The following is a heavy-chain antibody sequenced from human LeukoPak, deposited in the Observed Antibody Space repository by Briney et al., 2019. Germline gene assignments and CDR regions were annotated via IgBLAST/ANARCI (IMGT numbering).Heavy chain of an antibody. CDR1: GFTFSSYA. CDR2: ISSNGGST. Sequence: PGGSLRLSCAASGFTFSSYAMQWVRQAPGKGLEYVSTISSNGGSTYYANSVEGRFTISRDNSKNTLYLQMGSLRAGDMAVYYCARDFQGRSDPWGQGTLVTVSS. V-gene: IGHV3-64*01. CDR3: ARDFQGRSDP. J-gene: IGHJ5*02.